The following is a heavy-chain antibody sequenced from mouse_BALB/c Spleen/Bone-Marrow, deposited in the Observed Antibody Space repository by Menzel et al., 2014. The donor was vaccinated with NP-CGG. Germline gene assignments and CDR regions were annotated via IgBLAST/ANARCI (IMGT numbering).Heavy chain of an antibody. D-gene: IGHD1-1*01. J-gene: IGHJ2*01. Sequence: VQLKESGAGLVKPSQSLSLTCTVTGFSITSYYVLNWLRQLPGNKPGVGGYINYSGSTSYNPSLKSRISITRDTSKNQFFLQLNSVTPEDTATYYCTRLHYYGNDSIDYWGQGTTLTVSS. CDR1: GFSITSYYV. V-gene: IGHV3-2*02. CDR3: TRLHYYGNDSIDY. CDR2: INYSGST.